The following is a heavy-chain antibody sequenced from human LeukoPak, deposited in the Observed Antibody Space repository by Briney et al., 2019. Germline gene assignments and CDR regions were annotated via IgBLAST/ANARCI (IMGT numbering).Heavy chain of an antibody. CDR3: ARGITVMIVAPGY. V-gene: IGHV3-53*01. Sequence: QAGGSLRLSCAASGFTVSGNYMSWVRQAPGKGLEWLSVIYSNNITYYADSVKGRFTISRDNSKNTLYLQMNSLRAEDTAVYYCARGITVMIVAPGYWGQGTLVTVSS. J-gene: IGHJ4*02. D-gene: IGHD3-22*01. CDR1: GFTVSGNY. CDR2: IYSNNIT.